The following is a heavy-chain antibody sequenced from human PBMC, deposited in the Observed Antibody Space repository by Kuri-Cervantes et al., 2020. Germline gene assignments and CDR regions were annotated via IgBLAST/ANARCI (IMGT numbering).Heavy chain of an antibody. Sequence: LRLFCTVSGGSISSGGYYWSWIRQHPGKGLEWIGYIYYSGSTYYNPSLKSRVTISVDTSKNQFSLKLSSVTAADTAVYYCARDRLKDGYFQHWGQGTLVTVSS. CDR2: IYYSGST. V-gene: IGHV4-31*02. CDR1: GGSISSGGYY. D-gene: IGHD3-22*01. CDR3: ARDRLKDGYFQH. J-gene: IGHJ1*01.